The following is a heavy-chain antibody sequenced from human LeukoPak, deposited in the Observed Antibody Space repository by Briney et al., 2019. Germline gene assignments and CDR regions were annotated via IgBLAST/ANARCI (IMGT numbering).Heavy chain of an antibody. V-gene: IGHV1-18*01. Sequence: ASVKVSCKASGGTFSSYAISWVRQAPGQGLEWMGWISAYNGNTNYAQKLQGRVTMTTDTSTSTAYMELRSLRSDDTAVYYCARAHRGWFMWLPIDYWGQGTLVTVSS. CDR2: ISAYNGNT. CDR3: ARAHRGWFMWLPIDY. D-gene: IGHD6-19*01. CDR1: GGTFSSYA. J-gene: IGHJ4*02.